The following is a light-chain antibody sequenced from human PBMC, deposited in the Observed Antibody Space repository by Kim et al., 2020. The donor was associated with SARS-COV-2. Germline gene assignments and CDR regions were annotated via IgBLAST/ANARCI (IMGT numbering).Light chain of an antibody. CDR1: QTISSR. V-gene: IGKV1-5*03. Sequence: SASVGESVTMTCRASQTISSRMAWYQQKPGKVPTLLIYEASTLESGVPSRFSGSRSGTEFTLTISSLQPDDFATYYCQQYNDYSATFGQGTKLEI. J-gene: IGKJ2*01. CDR2: EAS. CDR3: QQYNDYSAT.